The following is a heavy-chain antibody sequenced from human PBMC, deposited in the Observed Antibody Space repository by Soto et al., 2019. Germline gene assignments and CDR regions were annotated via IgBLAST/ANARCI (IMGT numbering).Heavy chain of an antibody. D-gene: IGHD1-26*01. V-gene: IGHV1-18*01. Sequence: ASVKVSCKASGYTFTSYGISWVRQAPGQGLEWMGWISAYNGNTNYAQKLQGRVTMTTDTSTSTAYMELRSLRSDDTAVYYCARWREWELLKWGNYFDYWGQGTLVTVSS. CDR3: ARWREWELLKWGNYFDY. CDR2: ISAYNGNT. J-gene: IGHJ4*02. CDR1: GYTFTSYG.